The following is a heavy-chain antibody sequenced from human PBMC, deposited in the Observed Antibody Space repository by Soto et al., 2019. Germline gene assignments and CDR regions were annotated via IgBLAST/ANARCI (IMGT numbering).Heavy chain of an antibody. Sequence: QVQLVESGGGVVQPGRSLRLSCAASGFTFSSYGMHWVRQAPGKGLEWVAVASYDGSKKYYADSVKGRFTISRDNSKNTLYLQMNSLRAEDTAVYYCAKGSGGWYGYYFDYWGQGTLVTVSS. J-gene: IGHJ4*02. D-gene: IGHD6-19*01. CDR3: AKGSGGWYGYYFDY. CDR1: GFTFSSYG. CDR2: ASYDGSKK. V-gene: IGHV3-30*18.